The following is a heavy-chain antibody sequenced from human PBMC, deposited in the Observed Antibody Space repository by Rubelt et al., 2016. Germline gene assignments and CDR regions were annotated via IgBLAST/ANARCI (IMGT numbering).Heavy chain of an antibody. V-gene: IGHV3-53*01. CDR3: ARPTLMAYE. CDR1: GFTVSSNY. CDR2: IYSGGTT. J-gene: IGHJ4*02. D-gene: IGHD5-24*01. Sequence: EVQLVESGGRLIQPGGSLGLSCAASGFTVSSNYMSWVRQAPGKGLEWVSLIYSGGTTYYADSVKGRFTISRDNSKNMVYLQMNSLRVDDTAVYYCARPTLMAYEWGQGTLVTVSS.